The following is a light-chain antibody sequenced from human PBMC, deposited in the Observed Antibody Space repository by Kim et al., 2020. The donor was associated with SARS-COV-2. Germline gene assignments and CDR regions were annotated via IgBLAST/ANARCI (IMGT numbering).Light chain of an antibody. CDR1: QTITNY. V-gene: IGKV1-39*01. J-gene: IGKJ2*01. CDR3: QQSYSTPQYT. Sequence: DIQMTQSPSSLSASVGDRVTITCRASQTITNYLNWYQQKPGKAPKILIYAASSLQSGVPSRFSGSGSGTDFSLTISSLQPEDFATYYCQQSYSTPQYTFGQGTKLGI. CDR2: AAS.